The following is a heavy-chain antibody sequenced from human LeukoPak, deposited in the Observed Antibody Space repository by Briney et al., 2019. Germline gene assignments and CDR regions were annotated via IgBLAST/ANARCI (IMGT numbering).Heavy chain of an antibody. V-gene: IGHV4-61*08. CDR1: GGSISSGDYY. CDR3: ARVSLYSGSYAHYFDY. CDR2: IYYSGST. D-gene: IGHD1-26*01. J-gene: IGHJ4*02. Sequence: PSETLSLTCTVSGGSISSGDYYWSWIRQPPGKGLEWIGYIYYSGSTNYNPSLKSRVTISVDTSKNQFSLRLSSVTAADMAVYYCARVSLYSGSYAHYFDYWGQGTLVTVSS.